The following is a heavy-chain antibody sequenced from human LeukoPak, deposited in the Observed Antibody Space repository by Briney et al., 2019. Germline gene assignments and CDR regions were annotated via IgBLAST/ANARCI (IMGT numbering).Heavy chain of an antibody. Sequence: GGSLRLSCAASGLIVSNSYISWVRQAPGKGLEWVSVIYSGGTTYYADSVKGRFAISRDNSKNMLYLQMNSLRAEDTAVYYCARARAPVTRISSFDIWGQGTMVTVSS. D-gene: IGHD4-17*01. V-gene: IGHV3-66*01. J-gene: IGHJ3*02. CDR2: IYSGGTT. CDR3: ARARAPVTRISSFDI. CDR1: GLIVSNSY.